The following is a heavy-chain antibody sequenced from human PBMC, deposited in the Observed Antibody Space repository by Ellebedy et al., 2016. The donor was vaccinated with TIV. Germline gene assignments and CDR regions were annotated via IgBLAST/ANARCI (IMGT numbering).Heavy chain of an antibody. Sequence: MPGGSLRLSCAASGFTFSNYAMSWIRQPPGKGLEWIGEIIQSGTMNYSPSLKSRVTISVDKSKNQFSLRLSSVTAADTAVYFCARGIYGSGSVDYWGQGTLVTVSS. J-gene: IGHJ4*02. D-gene: IGHD3-10*01. CDR3: ARGIYGSGSVDY. CDR1: GFTFSNYA. CDR2: IIQSGTM. V-gene: IGHV4-34*01.